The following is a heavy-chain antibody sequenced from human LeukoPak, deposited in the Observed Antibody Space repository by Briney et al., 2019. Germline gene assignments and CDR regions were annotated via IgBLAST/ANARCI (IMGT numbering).Heavy chain of an antibody. CDR1: GYTSTNYW. CDR2: IFPGDSDT. CDR3: ARLPGYCSGASCYFDY. D-gene: IGHD2-15*01. Sequence: GESLKISCRGSGYTSTNYWIGWVRQMPGKGLEWMGIIFPGDSDTRYSPSFLGQVTISADKSISTAYLQWSSLKASDTAMYYCARLPGYCSGASCYFDYWGQGTLVTVSS. J-gene: IGHJ4*02. V-gene: IGHV5-51*01.